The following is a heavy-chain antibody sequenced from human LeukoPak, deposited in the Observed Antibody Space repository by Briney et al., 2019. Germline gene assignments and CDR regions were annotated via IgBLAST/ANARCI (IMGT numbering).Heavy chain of an antibody. CDR3: AKESGFYSSSPPDY. Sequence: PGGPLRLSCAASGFTFSSYAMSWVRQVPGKGLERVSAISGSGGSTYYADSVKGRFTISRDNSKNTLYLQMNSLRAEDTAIYYCAKESGFYSSSPPDYWGQGTLVTVSS. J-gene: IGHJ4*02. D-gene: IGHD6-13*01. CDR2: ISGSGGST. CDR1: GFTFSSYA. V-gene: IGHV3-23*01.